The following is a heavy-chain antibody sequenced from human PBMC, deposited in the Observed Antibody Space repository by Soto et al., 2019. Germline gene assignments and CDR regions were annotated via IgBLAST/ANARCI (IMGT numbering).Heavy chain of an antibody. CDR2: IYHTGST. CDR1: GYSISSGYY. Sequence: NPSETLSLTCSVSGYSISSGYYWGWIRQPPGRGLEWIGTIYHTGSTWYNPSLKSRVTISVDTSKNQFSLKIISVTAADTAVYYCARVPDYWGQGTLVTVSS. CDR3: ARVPDY. J-gene: IGHJ4*02. V-gene: IGHV4-38-2*02.